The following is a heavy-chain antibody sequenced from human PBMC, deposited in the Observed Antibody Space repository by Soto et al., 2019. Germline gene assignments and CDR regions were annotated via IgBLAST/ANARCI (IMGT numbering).Heavy chain of an antibody. D-gene: IGHD2-21*02. Sequence: SVKVSCKASGGSFSTFAISWVRQAPGQGLEWMGGIISIFGTTEYAQKFQGRVTIYADESTSTAYMELSSLRSDDTAVYFCATSGECGGDCSVYGMAVWGQGTTVTVS. J-gene: IGHJ6*02. CDR1: GGSFSTFA. CDR2: IISIFGTT. V-gene: IGHV1-69*13. CDR3: ATSGECGGDCSVYGMAV.